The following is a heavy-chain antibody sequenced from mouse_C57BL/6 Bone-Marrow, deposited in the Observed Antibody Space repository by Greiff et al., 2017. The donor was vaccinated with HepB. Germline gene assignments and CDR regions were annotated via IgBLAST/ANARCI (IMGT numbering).Heavy chain of an antibody. V-gene: IGHV5-9-1*02. D-gene: IGHD2-3*01. J-gene: IGHJ2*01. CDR1: GFTFSSYA. CDR3: TRGGYSLFDY. CDR2: ISSGGDYI. Sequence: EVQLQQSGEGLVKPGGSLKLSCAASGFTFSSYAMSWVRQTPEKRLEWVAYISSGGDYIYYADTVKGRFTISRDNARNTLYLQMSSLKSEDTAMYYCTRGGYSLFDYWGQGTTLTVSS.